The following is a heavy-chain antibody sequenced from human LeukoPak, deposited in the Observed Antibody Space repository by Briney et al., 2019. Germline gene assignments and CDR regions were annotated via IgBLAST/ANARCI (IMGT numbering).Heavy chain of an antibody. CDR2: INPSYGST. D-gene: IGHD3-22*01. V-gene: IGHV1-46*01. CDR1: GYTFITYY. CDR3: ARSHDYNDRSGLEY. Sequence: ASVKVSCKASGYTFITYYMYWVRQAPGQGLEWMGIINPSYGSTSYAQKFQGRVTMTRDTSTSTLYMELNSLRSEDTAVYYCARSHDYNDRSGLEYWGQGTLVTVSS. J-gene: IGHJ4*02.